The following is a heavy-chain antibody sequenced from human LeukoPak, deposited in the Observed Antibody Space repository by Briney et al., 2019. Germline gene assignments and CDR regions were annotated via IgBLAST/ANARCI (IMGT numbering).Heavy chain of an antibody. J-gene: IGHJ3*02. V-gene: IGHV3-23*01. Sequence: GGSLRLSCAASGFAFSTYAMSWVRQAPGRGLEWVSAISGSGGSTYYADSVKGRFTISRDNSKNTLYLQMNSLRAEDTAVYYCAKVDGDYAGDDAFDIWGQGTMVTVSS. D-gene: IGHD4-17*01. CDR2: ISGSGGST. CDR1: GFAFSTYA. CDR3: AKVDGDYAGDDAFDI.